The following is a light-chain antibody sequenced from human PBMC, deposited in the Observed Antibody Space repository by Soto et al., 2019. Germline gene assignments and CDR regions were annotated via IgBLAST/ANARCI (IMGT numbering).Light chain of an antibody. J-gene: IGLJ6*01. CDR1: SSDVGGYNY. CDR2: EVS. CDR3: RSFTNSSGLNYV. V-gene: IGLV2-14*01. Sequence: QSVLAQPASVSGSPGESITISCTGTSSDVGGYNYVSWYKQHPGKAPKLMIYEVSNRPSGVSNRFSGSKSGNTASLTSSGLQAEDEADYYCRSFTNSSGLNYVFAIGTKVTVL.